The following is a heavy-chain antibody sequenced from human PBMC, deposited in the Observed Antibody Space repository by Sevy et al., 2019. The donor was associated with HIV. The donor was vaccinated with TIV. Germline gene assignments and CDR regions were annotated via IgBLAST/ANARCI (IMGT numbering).Heavy chain of an antibody. D-gene: IGHD3-22*01. V-gene: IGHV5-51*01. CDR1: GYTFTRHW. J-gene: IGHJ4*02. Sequence: GESLKISCKGSGYTFTRHWIGWVRQMPGKGLEWMGLIYPGDSDPRYSPRYSPSFQGQVTISSDKSSTTAYLQWSSLKASDTATYYCARPADYDDSSGSLDWGQGTLVTVSS. CDR3: ARPADYDDSSGSLD. CDR2: IYPGDSDP.